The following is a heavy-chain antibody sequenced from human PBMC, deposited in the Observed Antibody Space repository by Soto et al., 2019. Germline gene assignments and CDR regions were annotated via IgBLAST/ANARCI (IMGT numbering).Heavy chain of an antibody. CDR1: GFTFSKAW. V-gene: IGHV3-15*01. CDR2: IKGEADGGTT. J-gene: IGHJ4*02. CDR3: TTGLSNGYYNFDY. D-gene: IGHD3-22*01. Sequence: GGSLRLSCAVSGFTFSKAWMSWVRQAPGKGLEWVGRIKGEADGGTTDYAAPVKGRITISRDHSKDTLYLHMNSLKTEDTAVYYCTTGLSNGYYNFDYWGQGT.